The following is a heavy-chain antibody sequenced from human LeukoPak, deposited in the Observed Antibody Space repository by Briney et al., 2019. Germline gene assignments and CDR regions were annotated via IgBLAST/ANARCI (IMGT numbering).Heavy chain of an antibody. CDR3: ARQRGSGRYKNFDY. CDR1: GYTFTSYD. V-gene: IGHV1-8*01. D-gene: IGHD6-19*01. CDR2: MNPNSGNT. J-gene: IGHJ4*02. Sequence: GASVKVSCKASGYTFTSYDINWVRQAPGQGLEWMGWMNPNSGNTGYAQKFQGRVTMTRNTSISTVYMELSSLRSEDTAVYYCARQRGSGRYKNFDYWGQGTLVTVSS.